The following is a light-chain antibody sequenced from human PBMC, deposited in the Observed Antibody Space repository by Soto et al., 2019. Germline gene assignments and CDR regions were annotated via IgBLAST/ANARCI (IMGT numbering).Light chain of an antibody. J-gene: IGLJ3*02. CDR3: CSYTISATLV. Sequence: QSVLTQPASVSGSPGQSITISCSGTTNDIGGYNYVSWYQHHPGKVPKVIIYEVRNRPSGVSNRFSGSKSGNTASLTISGLQAEDEAAYYCCSYTISATLVFGGGTQLTVL. V-gene: IGLV2-14*01. CDR1: TNDIGGYNY. CDR2: EVR.